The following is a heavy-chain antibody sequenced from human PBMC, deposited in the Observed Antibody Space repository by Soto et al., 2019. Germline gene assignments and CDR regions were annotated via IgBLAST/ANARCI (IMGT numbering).Heavy chain of an antibody. CDR1: GFTFSSYG. CDR3: ARDLGTSGWHTRDTGFDY. CDR2: IWYDGSNK. Sequence: HPGGSLRLSCAASGFTFSSYGMHWVRQAPGKGLEWVAVIWYDGSNKYYADSVKGRFTISRDNSKNTLYLQMNSLRAEDTAVYYCARDLGTSGWHTRDTGFDYWGQGTLVTVSS. D-gene: IGHD6-19*01. J-gene: IGHJ4*02. V-gene: IGHV3-33*01.